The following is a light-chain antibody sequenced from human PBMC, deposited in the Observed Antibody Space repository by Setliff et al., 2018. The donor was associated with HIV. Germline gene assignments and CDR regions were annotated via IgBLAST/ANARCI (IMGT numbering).Light chain of an antibody. J-gene: IGLJ1*01. CDR2: YVN. CDR1: SSDFGGSNY. Sequence: QSVLTQPRSVSGSPGQSVTISCTGTSSDFGGSNYVSWYQQHPGKAPKLIIYYVNQRPSGVPDRFSGSKSGNTASLTIAGLQADDEADYYCWAYAGTYTDVFGTGTKGTVL. CDR3: WAYAGTYTDV. V-gene: IGLV2-11*01.